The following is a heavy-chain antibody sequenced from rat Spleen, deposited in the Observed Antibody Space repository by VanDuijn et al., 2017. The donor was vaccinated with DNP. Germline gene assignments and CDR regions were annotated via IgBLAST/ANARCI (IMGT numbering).Heavy chain of an antibody. Sequence: EVQLVESGGGLVQPGRSIKLSCATSGFTFSNYYMAWVRQAPAKGLEWVASITTGGGYTYYRDSVKGRFAIYRDNAKSTLYLQMDSLRSEETATYYCARLQLGALDYWGQGVMVTVSS. CDR1: GFTFSNYY. J-gene: IGHJ2*01. D-gene: IGHD5-1*01. V-gene: IGHV5S11*01. CDR2: ITTGGGYT. CDR3: ARLQLGALDY.